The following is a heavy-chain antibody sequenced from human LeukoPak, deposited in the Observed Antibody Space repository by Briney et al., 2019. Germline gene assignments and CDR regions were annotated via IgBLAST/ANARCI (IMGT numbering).Heavy chain of an antibody. V-gene: IGHV3-64*01. CDR1: GFTFSSYA. D-gene: IGHD2-2*02. J-gene: IGHJ4*02. CDR2: TSSNGGST. Sequence: GGSLRLSCAASGFTFSSYAMHWVRQAPGKGLEYVSATSSNGGSTYYANSVKGRFTISRDNSKNTLYLQMGSLRAEDMAVYYCARGSAILDYWGQGTLVTVSS. CDR3: ARGSAILDY.